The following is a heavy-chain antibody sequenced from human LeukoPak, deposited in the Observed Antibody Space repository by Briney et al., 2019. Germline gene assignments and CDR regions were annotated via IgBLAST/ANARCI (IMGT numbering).Heavy chain of an antibody. CDR1: GYTFTSYD. J-gene: IGHJ6*03. D-gene: IGHD3-10*01. CDR3: ARGQAFHAYYYGSGISMDV. V-gene: IGHV1-8*01. Sequence: ASVKVPCKASGYTFTSYDINWVRQATGQGLEWMGWMNPNSGNTGYAQKFQGRVTMTRNTSISTAYMELSSLRSEDTAVYYCARGQAFHAYYYGSGISMDVWGKGTTVTVSS. CDR2: MNPNSGNT.